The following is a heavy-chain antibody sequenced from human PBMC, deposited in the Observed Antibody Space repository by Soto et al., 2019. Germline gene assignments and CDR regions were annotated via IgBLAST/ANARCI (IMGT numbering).Heavy chain of an antibody. D-gene: IGHD6-19*01. CDR2: LSGSGDKT. V-gene: IGHV3-23*01. CDR3: AKERYSSGYFDY. CDR1: GFSFSTYA. Sequence: TGGSLRLSCAASGFSFSTYAMSWVRQAPGKGLEWVSALSGSGDKTYYADSVKGRFTISRDNSKNTLYVQMSSLRAEDTAVYYCAKERYSSGYFDYWGQGALVTVSS. J-gene: IGHJ4*02.